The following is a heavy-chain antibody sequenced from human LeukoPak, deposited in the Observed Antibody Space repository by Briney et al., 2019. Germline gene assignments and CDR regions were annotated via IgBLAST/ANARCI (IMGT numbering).Heavy chain of an antibody. Sequence: PSETLSLTCTVSGGSISSYYWSWIRQPPGKGLEWIGYIYYSGSTNYNPSLKSRVTISVDTSKNQFSLKLSSVTAADTAVYYCARHYYDFWSGYPYYFDYWGQGTLVTVSS. CDR3: ARHYYDFWSGYPYYFDY. CDR1: GGSISSYY. CDR2: IYYSGST. V-gene: IGHV4-59*01. D-gene: IGHD3-3*01. J-gene: IGHJ4*02.